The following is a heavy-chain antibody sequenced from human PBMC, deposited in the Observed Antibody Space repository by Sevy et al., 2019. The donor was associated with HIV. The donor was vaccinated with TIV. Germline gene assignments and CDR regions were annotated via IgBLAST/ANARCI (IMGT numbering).Heavy chain of an antibody. CDR3: ARDRTNYGGQYFDY. CDR1: GFTFSDYY. D-gene: IGHD4-17*01. J-gene: IGHJ4*02. Sequence: GGSLRLSCAASGFTFSDYYMSWIRQAPGKGLEWISDISSGSTYTNYADSVKGRFTISRDNAKNSLYLQMNSLRAEDTAVYYCARDRTNYGGQYFDYWGQRTLVTVSS. V-gene: IGHV3-11*06. CDR2: ISSGSTYT.